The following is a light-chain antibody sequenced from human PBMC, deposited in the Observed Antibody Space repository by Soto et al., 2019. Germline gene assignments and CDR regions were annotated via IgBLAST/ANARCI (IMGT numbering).Light chain of an antibody. Sequence: EVVLTQSPGTLSLSPGERATLSCRASQSVSGASLAWYQQKPGQAPRLLIDDASSRASAIPDRFSGSGSETDFTLTITRLETDDFAVYYCQDYGSSRTFGQGTKVEIK. CDR2: DAS. CDR3: QDYGSSRT. J-gene: IGKJ1*01. CDR1: QSVSGAS. V-gene: IGKV3-20*01.